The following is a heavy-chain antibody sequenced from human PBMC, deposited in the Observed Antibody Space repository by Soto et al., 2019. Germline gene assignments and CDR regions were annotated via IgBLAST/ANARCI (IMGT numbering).Heavy chain of an antibody. CDR3: VKNSGWFNT. CDR1: GLTLGTSD. D-gene: IGHD3-10*01. V-gene: IGHV3-23*01. Sequence: VGSPKLSCADSGLTLGTSDRGWVRQAPGEGLEWVSTIDGSGGITYYADSVKGRFTISRDNSRNTVYLQMNSLRGDDTALYYCVKNSGWFNTWGQGALVSVHS. CDR2: IDGSGGIT. J-gene: IGHJ5*02.